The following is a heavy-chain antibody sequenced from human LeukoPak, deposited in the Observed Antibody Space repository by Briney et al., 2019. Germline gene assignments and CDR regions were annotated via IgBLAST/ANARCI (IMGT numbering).Heavy chain of an antibody. CDR3: ARGDYGDYPFADY. CDR2: IYYSGST. V-gene: IGHV4-39*07. Sequence: SEXLXLTCTVSGGSISSSSYYWGWIRQPPGKGLEWIGSIYYSGSTYYNPSLKSRVTISVDTSKNQFSLKLSSVTAADTAVYYCARGDYGDYPFADYWAREPWSPSPQ. J-gene: IGHJ4*02. D-gene: IGHD4-17*01. CDR1: GGSISSSSYY.